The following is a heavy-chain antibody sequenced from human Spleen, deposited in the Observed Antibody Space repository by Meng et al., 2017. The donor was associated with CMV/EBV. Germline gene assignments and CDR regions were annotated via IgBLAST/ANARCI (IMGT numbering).Heavy chain of an antibody. D-gene: IGHD3-22*01. V-gene: IGHV4-4*07. CDR1: GGSISSYY. CDR2: IYTSGST. J-gene: IGHJ4*02. Sequence: QVQLQESGPGLVKPSETLSLTCTVSGGSISSYYWSWIRQPAGKGLEWIGRIYTSGSTYYNPSLKSRVTISVDTSKNQFSLKLSSVTAADTAVYYCARAGYYYDSSGYFGFDYWGQGTLVTVSS. CDR3: ARAGYYYDSSGYFGFDY.